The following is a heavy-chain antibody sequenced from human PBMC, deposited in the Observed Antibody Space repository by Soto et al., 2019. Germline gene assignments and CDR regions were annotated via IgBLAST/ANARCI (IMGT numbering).Heavy chain of an antibody. CDR3: ARHIPKAGTVFDY. V-gene: IGHV4-59*08. J-gene: IGHJ4*02. Sequence: SETLSLTCTVSGGSISNYYWSWIRQPPGKGLEWIGYIYYSGSTHYIPSLESRVTISVDTSKNLFSLRLSSVTAADTAVYHCARHIPKAGTVFDYWGQGTLVTVSS. CDR1: GGSISNYY. CDR2: IYYSGST. D-gene: IGHD6-19*01.